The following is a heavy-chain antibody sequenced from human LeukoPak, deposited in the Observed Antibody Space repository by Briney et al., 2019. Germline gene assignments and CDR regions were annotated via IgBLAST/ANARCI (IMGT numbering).Heavy chain of an antibody. CDR1: GFTFSGSA. Sequence: GGSLRLSCAASGFTFSGSAMHWVRQASGKGLEWVGRIRSKANSYATAYAASVKGRFTISRDDSKNTAYLQTNSLKTEDTAVYYCTRLGGSYYGFDYWGQGTLVTVSS. CDR3: TRLGGSYYGFDY. J-gene: IGHJ4*02. D-gene: IGHD1-26*01. V-gene: IGHV3-73*01. CDR2: IRSKANSYAT.